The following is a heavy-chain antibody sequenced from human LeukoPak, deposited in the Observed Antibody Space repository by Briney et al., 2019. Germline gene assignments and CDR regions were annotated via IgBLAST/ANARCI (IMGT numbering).Heavy chain of an antibody. J-gene: IGHJ4*02. CDR2: INADNGNT. CDR1: GYTFTSYA. D-gene: IGHD6-13*01. Sequence: GASVKVSCKASGYTFTSYAMHWVRQAPGQRLEWMGWINADNGNTKYSQKFQGRVTITRDTSASTAYMELSSLRSEDTAVYYCARADWAAAGNYWGQGTLVTVSS. V-gene: IGHV1-3*01. CDR3: ARADWAAAGNY.